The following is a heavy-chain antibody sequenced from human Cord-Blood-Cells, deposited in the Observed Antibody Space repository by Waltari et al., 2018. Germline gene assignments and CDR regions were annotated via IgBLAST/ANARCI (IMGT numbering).Heavy chain of an antibody. J-gene: IGHJ4*02. Sequence: QVQLVQSGAEVKKPGASVKVSYKASGYTFTGYYMHWVRQAPGQGLEWMGRIKPNSGGTNYAQKFQGRVTMTRDTSISTAYMELSRLRSDDTAVYYCARPTLLSGSYYDYWGQGTLVTVSS. CDR1: GYTFTGYY. V-gene: IGHV1-2*06. CDR3: ARPTLLSGSYYDY. CDR2: IKPNSGGT. D-gene: IGHD3-10*01.